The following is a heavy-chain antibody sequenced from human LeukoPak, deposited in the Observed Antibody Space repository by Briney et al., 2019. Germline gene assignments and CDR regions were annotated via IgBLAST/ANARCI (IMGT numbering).Heavy chain of an antibody. J-gene: IGHJ4*02. CDR1: GGSISSYY. D-gene: IGHD3/OR15-3a*01. CDR2: VYYNGST. Sequence: SETLSLSCTVSGGSISSYYWSWIRQPPGKGLEWIGYVYYNGSTNYNPSLKSRVAISVDTSKNQFSLKLSSVTAADTAVYYCARDRGTGYPFDYWGQGTLVTVSS. CDR3: ARDRGTGYPFDY. V-gene: IGHV4-59*01.